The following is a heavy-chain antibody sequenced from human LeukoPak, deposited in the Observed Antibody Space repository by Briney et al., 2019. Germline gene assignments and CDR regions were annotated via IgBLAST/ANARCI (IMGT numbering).Heavy chain of an antibody. D-gene: IGHD3-10*01. V-gene: IGHV4-34*01. Sequence: PSETLSLTCVVYGVSFSDYYLTEIRQPPGKGLEWIGEIDHSGSTINNPSLKSRVTISVDTSKNQFSLKLSSVTAADTAVYYCARFTENHYYGSGRPGGADYWGQGTLVTVSS. CDR2: IDHSGST. J-gene: IGHJ4*02. CDR3: ARFTENHYYGSGRPGGADY. CDR1: GVSFSDYY.